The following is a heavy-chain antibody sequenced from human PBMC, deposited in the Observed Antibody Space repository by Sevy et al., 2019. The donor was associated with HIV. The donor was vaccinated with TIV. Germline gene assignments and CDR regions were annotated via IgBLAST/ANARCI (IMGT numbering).Heavy chain of an antibody. D-gene: IGHD6-19*01. CDR3: ARASVGGWRWGGWSDP. V-gene: IGHV3-7*01. J-gene: IGHJ5*02. CDR1: GFSFSSYW. Sequence: GGSLRLSCAASGFSFSSYWMHWVRQAPGKGLEWVAGIKNDGTEKYYGDSVKGRFTISRDKAKNILLLQMNSLRDEDTAVDDCARASVGGWRWGGWSDPWGQGTLVTVSS. CDR2: IKNDGTEK.